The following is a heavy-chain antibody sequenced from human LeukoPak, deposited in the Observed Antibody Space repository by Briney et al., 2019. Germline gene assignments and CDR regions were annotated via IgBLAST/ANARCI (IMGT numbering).Heavy chain of an antibody. Sequence: GGSLRLSCAASGFTFSSYGMHWVRQAPGKGLEWVAVIWFDGSSKYYADSVKGRFTISRDNSRNTLQLQMNSLRAEDTAVYYCAKGYSNGYGAWGQGTLVTVSS. V-gene: IGHV3-33*06. CDR1: GFTFSSYG. D-gene: IGHD6-19*01. CDR2: IWFDGSSK. CDR3: AKGYSNGYGA. J-gene: IGHJ5*02.